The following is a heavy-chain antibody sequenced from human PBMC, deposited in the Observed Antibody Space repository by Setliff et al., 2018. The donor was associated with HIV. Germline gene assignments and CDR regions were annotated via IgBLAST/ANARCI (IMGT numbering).Heavy chain of an antibody. Sequence: ASVKVSCKASGYTFTKYDINWVRQATGQGLEWMGWMNPNSGNAEYAQRFQGRVTLTRNTSISTAYMELSSLTSEDTAVYFCAIPRITLFGVVIRAFDYWGQGTLVTVSS. J-gene: IGHJ4*02. D-gene: IGHD3-3*01. CDR2: MNPNSGNA. CDR1: GYTFTKYD. V-gene: IGHV1-8*03. CDR3: AIPRITLFGVVIRAFDY.